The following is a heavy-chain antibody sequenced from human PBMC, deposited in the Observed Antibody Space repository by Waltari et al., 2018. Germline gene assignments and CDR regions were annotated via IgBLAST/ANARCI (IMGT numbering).Heavy chain of an antibody. V-gene: IGHV3-23*01. CDR2: ISGSGDAT. CDR1: GFTFSSYA. J-gene: IGHJ5*02. D-gene: IGHD2-2*01. CDR3: AKDKAAIVYWFDP. Sequence: EVQLLESGGGLVQPGGSLRLSCAASGFTFSSYAMSWVRQAPGKGLEWFSAISGSGDATYYADSVKGRFTMSRDNSNNRLYLQMNSLRAEDTAIYYCAKDKAAIVYWFDPWGQGTLVTVSS.